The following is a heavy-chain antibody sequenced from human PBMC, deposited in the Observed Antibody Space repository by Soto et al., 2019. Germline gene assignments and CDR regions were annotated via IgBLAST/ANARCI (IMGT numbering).Heavy chain of an antibody. CDR2: IYYSGST. CDR1: GGAISSYY. J-gene: IGHJ4*02. V-gene: IGHV4-59*08. Sequence: SEPLSLTCTVSGGAISSYYWSWIRQPPGKGLEWIGYIYYSGSTNYNPSLKSRVTISVDTSKNQFSLKLSSVTAADTAVYYCAGGSYGDYPFDHDYWGQGTLVTVSS. CDR3: AGGSYGDYPFDHDY. D-gene: IGHD4-17*01.